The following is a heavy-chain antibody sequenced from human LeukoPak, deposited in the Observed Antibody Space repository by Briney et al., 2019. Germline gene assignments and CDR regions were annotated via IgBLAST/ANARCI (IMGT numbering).Heavy chain of an antibody. CDR1: GGSFSGYY. CDR3: ARGFGDIVVVVAATTYFDY. V-gene: IGHV4-34*01. CDR2: INHSGST. D-gene: IGHD2-15*01. J-gene: IGHJ4*02. Sequence: SETLSLTCAVYGGSFSGYYWSWIRQPPGKGLGWIGEINHSGSTNYNPSLKSRVTISVDTSKNQFSLKLSSVTAADTAVYYCARGFGDIVVVVAATTYFDYWGQGTLVTVSS.